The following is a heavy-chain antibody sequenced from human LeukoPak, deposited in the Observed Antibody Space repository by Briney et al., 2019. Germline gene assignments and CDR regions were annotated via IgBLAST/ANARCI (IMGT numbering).Heavy chain of an antibody. CDR1: GYTFTSYG. Sequence: GASVKVSCKASGYTFTSYGISWVRQAPGQGLEWMGWISAYNGNTNYAQKLQGRVTMTTDTSTSTAYMELRSLRSDDTAVYYCARDFRNSYPYDYYDYWGQGTLVTVSS. V-gene: IGHV1-18*01. J-gene: IGHJ4*02. CDR2: ISAYNGNT. CDR3: ARDFRNSYPYDYYDY. D-gene: IGHD3-22*01.